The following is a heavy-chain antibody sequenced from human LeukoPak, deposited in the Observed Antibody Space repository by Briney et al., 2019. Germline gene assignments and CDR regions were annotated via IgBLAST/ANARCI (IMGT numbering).Heavy chain of an antibody. CDR3: ARFPDRFDY. CDR2: INHSGST. V-gene: IGHV4-34*01. J-gene: IGHJ4*02. Sequence: SETLSLTCAVYGGSFSGYYWSWIRQPPGKGLEWIGEINHSGSTNYNPSLTSRVTISVDTSKNQFSLKLSSVTAADTAMYYCARFPDRFDYWGQGTLVTVSS. CDR1: GGSFSGYY. D-gene: IGHD1-14*01.